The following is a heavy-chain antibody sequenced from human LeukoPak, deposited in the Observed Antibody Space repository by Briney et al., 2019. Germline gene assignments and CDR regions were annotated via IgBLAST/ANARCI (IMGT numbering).Heavy chain of an antibody. CDR3: ATGGGWVPSFGVVTHIDV. Sequence: GSLRLSCAASGFTFSGYWMHWVRQGPEKGLELVSRIDNDGHGILYADSVKGRFTTSRDNAKNTLYLQMNSLRFEDTAVYYCATGGGWVPSFGVVTHIDVWGKGTTVTVSS. CDR1: GFTFSGYW. D-gene: IGHD3-3*01. J-gene: IGHJ6*03. V-gene: IGHV3-74*03. CDR2: IDNDGHGI.